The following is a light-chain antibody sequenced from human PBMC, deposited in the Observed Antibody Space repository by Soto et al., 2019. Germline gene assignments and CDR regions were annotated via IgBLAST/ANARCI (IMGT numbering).Light chain of an antibody. J-gene: IGLJ2*01. Sequence: QAVVTQEPSLTVSPGGTVTLTCGSSTGAVTSGHYPYWFQQKPGQAPRTLIYDTSNKHSWTPARFSGSLLGGKAALTLSGAQPEDEAEYYCLLSYSGAVEVFGGGTQLTVL. CDR1: TGAVTSGHY. CDR3: LLSYSGAVEV. CDR2: DTS. V-gene: IGLV7-46*01.